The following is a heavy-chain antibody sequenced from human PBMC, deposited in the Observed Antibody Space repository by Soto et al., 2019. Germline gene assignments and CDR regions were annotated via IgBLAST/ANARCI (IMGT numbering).Heavy chain of an antibody. CDR1: GFTFSSYA. J-gene: IGHJ4*02. V-gene: IGHV3-23*01. D-gene: IGHD1-26*01. CDR3: ARRGSGSYYDY. CDR2: ISGSGGST. Sequence: EVQLLESGGGLVQPGGSLRLSCAASGFTFSSYAMRWVRQAPVKGLEWVSAISGSGGSTYYAVSVKGRFTISRDKSKNTLYLQMTSLRAEDTAVYYCARRGSGSYYDYWGQGTLVTVSS.